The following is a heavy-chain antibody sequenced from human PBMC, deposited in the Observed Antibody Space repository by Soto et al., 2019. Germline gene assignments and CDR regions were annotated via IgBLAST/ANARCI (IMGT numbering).Heavy chain of an antibody. CDR3: ARAPTGDYFDY. J-gene: IGHJ4*02. V-gene: IGHV4-59*01. D-gene: IGHD7-27*01. Sequence: SETLSLTCTVSGGSISSYYWSWIRQPPGKGLEWIGYIYYSGSTNYNPSLKSRVTISVDTSKNQFSLKLSSVTAADTAVYYCARAPTGDYFDYWGRGTLVTVSS. CDR1: GGSISSYY. CDR2: IYYSGST.